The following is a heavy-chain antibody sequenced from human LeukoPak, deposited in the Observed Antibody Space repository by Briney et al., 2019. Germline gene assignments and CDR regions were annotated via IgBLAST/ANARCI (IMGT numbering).Heavy chain of an antibody. CDR2: ISSSGSTI. Sequence: GGSRRLSCAASGFTFSDYYMSWIRQAPGKGLEWVSYISSSGSTIYYADSVKGRFTISRDNAKNSLYLQMNSLRAEDTAVYYCARASSVVVDYYYMDVWGKGTTVTVSS. J-gene: IGHJ6*03. D-gene: IGHD3-22*01. CDR1: GFTFSDYY. V-gene: IGHV3-11*04. CDR3: ARASSVVVDYYYMDV.